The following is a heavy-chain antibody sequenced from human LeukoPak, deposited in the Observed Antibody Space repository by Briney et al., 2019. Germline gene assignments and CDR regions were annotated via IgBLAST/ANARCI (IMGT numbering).Heavy chain of an antibody. D-gene: IGHD3-3*01. Sequence: GASLKISCKGSGYSFTSYWIGWVRQMPGKGLEWMGIIYPGDSDTRYSPSFQGQVTISADKSISTAYLQWSSLKASDTAMYYCARPVSSSLWSGYPYYFDYWGQGTLVTVSS. V-gene: IGHV5-51*01. J-gene: IGHJ4*02. CDR2: IYPGDSDT. CDR3: ARPVSSSLWSGYPYYFDY. CDR1: GYSFTSYW.